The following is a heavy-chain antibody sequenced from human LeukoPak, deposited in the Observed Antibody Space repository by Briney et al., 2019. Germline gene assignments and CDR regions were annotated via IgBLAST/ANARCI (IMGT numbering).Heavy chain of an antibody. CDR1: GFAFTTYW. D-gene: IGHD4-23*01. J-gene: IGHJ3*02. Sequence: GGSLRLSCAASGFAFTTYWVHWFRPAPGKGLMWVSRITPDGTTTNHADFVKGRFTISRDNAKNTVSLQMNSLSAEDTAVYYCVTLTSVVSEHAFDMWGQGTMVAVSP. CDR3: VTLTSVVSEHAFDM. CDR2: ITPDGTTT. V-gene: IGHV3-74*01.